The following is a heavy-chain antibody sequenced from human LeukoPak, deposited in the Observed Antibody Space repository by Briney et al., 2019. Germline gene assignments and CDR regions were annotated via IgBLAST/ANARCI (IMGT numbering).Heavy chain of an antibody. Sequence: SVKVSCKASGGTFSSYDISWVRQAPGQGLEWMGGIIPIFGTANYAQKFQGRVTITADESTSTAYMELSSLRSEDTAVYYCASVVGYSYGFDYWGQGTLVTVSS. CDR2: IIPIFGTA. J-gene: IGHJ4*02. D-gene: IGHD5-18*01. CDR3: ASVVGYSYGFDY. V-gene: IGHV1-69*13. CDR1: GGTFSSYD.